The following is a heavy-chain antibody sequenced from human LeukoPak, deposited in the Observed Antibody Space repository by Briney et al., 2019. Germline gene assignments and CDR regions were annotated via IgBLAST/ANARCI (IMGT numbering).Heavy chain of an antibody. D-gene: IGHD1-7*01. CDR1: GFTFSDYG. CDR3: AKDREGTTFDN. V-gene: IGHV3-30*18. CDR2: ISYDGSNK. Sequence: GGSLRLSCTASGFTFSDYGMHWVRQAPGKGLEWVAVISYDGSNKYYADSVKGRFTISRDNSKNTVYLQMNSLRAEDTAVYYCAKDREGTTFDNWGQGTLVTVSS. J-gene: IGHJ4*02.